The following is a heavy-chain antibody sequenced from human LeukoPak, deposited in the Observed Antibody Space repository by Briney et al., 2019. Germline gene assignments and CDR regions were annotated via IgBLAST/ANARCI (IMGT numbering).Heavy chain of an antibody. J-gene: IGHJ6*03. V-gene: IGHV1-2*02. CDR3: ARVLGVAAAPGYYYYYMDV. D-gene: IGHD6-13*01. Sequence: GASVKVSCKASGYTFTGYYMHWVRQAPGQGLEWTGWINPNSGGTNYAQKFQGRVTMTRDTSISTAYMELSRLRSDDTAVYYCARVLGVAAAPGYYYYYMDVWGKGTTVTVSS. CDR2: INPNSGGT. CDR1: GYTFTGYY.